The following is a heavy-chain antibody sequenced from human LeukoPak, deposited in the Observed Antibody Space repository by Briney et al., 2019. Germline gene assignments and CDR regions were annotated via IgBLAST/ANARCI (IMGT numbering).Heavy chain of an antibody. D-gene: IGHD3-22*01. V-gene: IGHV3-21*01. Sequence: GGSLRLSCAASGFTFSSYSMNWVRQAPGKGLEWVSSISSSSSYIYYADSVKGRFTISRDNAKNSLYLQMNSLRAEHTAVYYCARLDYYDSSGYVPLFDYWGQGTLVTVSS. CDR1: GFTFSSYS. J-gene: IGHJ4*02. CDR3: ARLDYYDSSGYVPLFDY. CDR2: ISSSSSYI.